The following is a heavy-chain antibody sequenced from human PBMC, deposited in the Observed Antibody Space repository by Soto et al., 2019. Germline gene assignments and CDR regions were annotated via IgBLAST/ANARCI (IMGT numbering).Heavy chain of an antibody. J-gene: IGHJ6*02. CDR2: IIPIFPTP. CDR3: ARDKDRQQLGGNYYYIMDV. D-gene: IGHD3-3*02. CDR1: GGTFRTNA. Sequence: QVQLEQSGAEVKKPGSSVKISCKASGGTFRTNAFSCVRQAPGQGLEWMGGIIPIFPTPDYAQKFQGRVTITADESTTTTYMELSSLRSEDTATYYCARDKDRQQLGGNYYYIMDVWGQGTTVTVSS. V-gene: IGHV1-69*12.